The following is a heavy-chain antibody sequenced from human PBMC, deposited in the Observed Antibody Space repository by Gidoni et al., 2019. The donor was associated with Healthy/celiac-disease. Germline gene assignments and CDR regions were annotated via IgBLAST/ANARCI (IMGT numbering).Heavy chain of an antibody. D-gene: IGHD2-2*02. CDR3: AKGSCSSTSCYTENWFDP. Sequence: EVQLVESGGGLVQPGGSLRLACAASGFTFSSYAMRWVRQAPGTGLGWFSAISGSGGSTYDADSVKGRFTISRDNSKNTMYLQMNSLRAEDTAVYYCAKGSCSSTSCYTENWFDPWGQGTLVTVSS. J-gene: IGHJ5*02. V-gene: IGHV3-23*04. CDR2: ISGSGGST. CDR1: GFTFSSYA.